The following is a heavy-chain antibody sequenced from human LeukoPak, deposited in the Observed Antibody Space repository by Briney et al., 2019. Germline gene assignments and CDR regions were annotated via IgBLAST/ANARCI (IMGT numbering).Heavy chain of an antibody. J-gene: IGHJ6*03. V-gene: IGHV4-59*01. CDR1: GGSISSDC. D-gene: IGHD1-14*01. Sequence: NASETLSLTCSVSGGSISSDCWTWIRQPPGKGLGWIGSIYHGGTTNYNPTLKSRVTMSLDTSKNQFSLKLSSVTAADTAVFYCARFRGDTYHLYYYYMDVWGKGTTVTVSS. CDR3: ARFRGDTYHLYYYYMDV. CDR2: IYHGGTT.